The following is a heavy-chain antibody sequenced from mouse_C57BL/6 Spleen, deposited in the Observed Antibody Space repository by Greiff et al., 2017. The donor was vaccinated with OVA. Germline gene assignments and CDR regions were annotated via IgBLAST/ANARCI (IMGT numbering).Heavy chain of an antibody. V-gene: IGHV5-4*03. D-gene: IGHD1-1*01. CDR3: AGVYYYGSSTWFAY. CDR1: GFTFSSYA. CDR2: ISDGGSYT. Sequence: ELKLVESGGGLVKPGGSLKLSCAASGFTFSSYAMSWVRQTPEKRLEWVATISDGGSYTYYPDNVKGRFTISRDNAKNNLYLQMSHLKSEDTAMYYCAGVYYYGSSTWFAYWGQGTLVTVSA. J-gene: IGHJ3*01.